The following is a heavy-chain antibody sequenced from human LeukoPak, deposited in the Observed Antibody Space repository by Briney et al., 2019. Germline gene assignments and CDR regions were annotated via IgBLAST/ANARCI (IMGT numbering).Heavy chain of an antibody. J-gene: IGHJ4*02. V-gene: IGHV3-74*01. D-gene: IGHD4-17*01. CDR3: ARDFTVGGMFDY. CDR2: TNHDGSNT. CDR1: GFTFSSYW. Sequence: GGSLRLSCAASGFTFSSYWMHWVRHAPGKGLVWVSRTNHDGSNTNYADSVKGRFAISRDNAKNTLHLQMNSLRAEDTAVYYCARDFTVGGMFDYWGQGILVTVSS.